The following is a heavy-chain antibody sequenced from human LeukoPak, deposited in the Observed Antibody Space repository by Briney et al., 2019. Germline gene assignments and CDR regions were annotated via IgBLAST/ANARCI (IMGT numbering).Heavy chain of an antibody. CDR2: INYSGST. Sequence: SETLSLTCTVSGGSISSSSYYWGWIRQPPGKGLEWIGSINYSGSTYYNPSLKSRVTISVDTSKNQFSPKLSSVTAADTAVYYCARQTPHYIAAAGTFDYWGQGTLVTVSS. CDR1: GGSISSSSYY. CDR3: ARQTPHYIAAAGTFDY. V-gene: IGHV4-39*01. D-gene: IGHD6-13*01. J-gene: IGHJ4*02.